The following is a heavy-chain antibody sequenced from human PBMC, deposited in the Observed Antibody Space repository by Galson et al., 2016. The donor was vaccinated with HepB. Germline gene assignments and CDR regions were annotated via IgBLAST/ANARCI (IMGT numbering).Heavy chain of an antibody. CDR3: ARGHIVATVDYYYYGLDV. CDR1: EYTFTPYA. Sequence: SVKVSCKASEYTFTPYAMYWVRQAPGHRLGWMGWINAANGDTKYSQKLQGRGHITWDTSANTAYMELSSLRSEDKAVYYCARGHIVATVDYYYYGLDVWGQWTTVTVAS. D-gene: IGHD5-12*01. CDR2: INAANGDT. J-gene: IGHJ6*02. V-gene: IGHV1-3*01.